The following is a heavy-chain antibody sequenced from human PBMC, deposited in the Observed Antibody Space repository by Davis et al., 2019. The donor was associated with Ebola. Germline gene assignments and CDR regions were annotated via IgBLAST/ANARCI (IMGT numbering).Heavy chain of an antibody. V-gene: IGHV5-51*01. Sequence: KISCKGSGYSFSNYWVGWVRQMPGKGLEWMGIIYPGDSDTRYSPSFQGQVTISADKSISTAYLQWSSLKASDTAMYYCASGYYDFWSGYQYYFDYWGQGTLVTVSS. CDR1: GYSFSNYW. CDR3: ASGYYDFWSGYQYYFDY. J-gene: IGHJ4*02. D-gene: IGHD3-3*01. CDR2: IYPGDSDT.